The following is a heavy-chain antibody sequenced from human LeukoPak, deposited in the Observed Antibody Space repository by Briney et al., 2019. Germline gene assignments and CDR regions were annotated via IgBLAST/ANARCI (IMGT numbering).Heavy chain of an antibody. Sequence: SGTLSLTCDVSGGSISRTNWWSWVRQSPGQGLEWIGEISLSGHTDYNPSLQSRVTMSLDESKNQVSLDLASVTDADTAVYYCSRGSGAFSPFGYWGQGTLVTVHS. D-gene: IGHD1-26*01. CDR3: SRGSGAFSPFGY. CDR1: GGSISRTNW. J-gene: IGHJ4*02. CDR2: ISLSGHT. V-gene: IGHV4-4*02.